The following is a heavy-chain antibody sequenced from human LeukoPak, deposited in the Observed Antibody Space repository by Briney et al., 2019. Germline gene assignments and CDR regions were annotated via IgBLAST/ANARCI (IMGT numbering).Heavy chain of an antibody. Sequence: ASVKVSCKASGYSFTGNYMHWVRQAPGQGLEWMGWINPNSGDTNFAQKFQGRVTMTRDTSISTVYMELSRLRSEDTAVYYCARAGSTYYYGSGSYSGDWFDPWGQGTLVTVSS. CDR2: INPNSGDT. J-gene: IGHJ5*02. V-gene: IGHV1-2*02. D-gene: IGHD3-10*01. CDR1: GYSFTGNY. CDR3: ARAGSTYYYGSGSYSGDWFDP.